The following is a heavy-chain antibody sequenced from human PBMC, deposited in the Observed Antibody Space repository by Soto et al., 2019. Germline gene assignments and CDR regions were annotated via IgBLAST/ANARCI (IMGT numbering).Heavy chain of an antibody. V-gene: IGHV3-7*03. J-gene: IGHJ4*02. CDR1: GFSFSGYR. CDR3: ARDQVEMATGPVKLKYYFDY. D-gene: IGHD5-12*01. Sequence: GGSLRLSCAASGFSFSGYRMNWVRQAPGKGLEWVAYIKQDGSEKYYVDSVKGRFTISRDNVEKSLYLQMNSLRAEDTAVYYCARDQVEMATGPVKLKYYFDYWGQGTLVTVSS. CDR2: IKQDGSEK.